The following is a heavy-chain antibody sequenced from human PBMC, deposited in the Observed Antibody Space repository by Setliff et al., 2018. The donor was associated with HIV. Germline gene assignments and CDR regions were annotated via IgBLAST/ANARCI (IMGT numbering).Heavy chain of an antibody. CDR1: GGSFSSTTYS. Sequence: SETLSLTCTVSGGSFSSTTYSWGWIRQPPGMGLEWIGTIHSSGTTDYNPSLKSRVAMSVDASRSQFSLNVRSVTAADTAVYYCARHKTNYDFYAFDVWGQGTMVTVSS. J-gene: IGHJ3*01. CDR3: ARHKTNYDFYAFDV. D-gene: IGHD3-3*01. CDR2: IHSSGTT. V-gene: IGHV4-39*01.